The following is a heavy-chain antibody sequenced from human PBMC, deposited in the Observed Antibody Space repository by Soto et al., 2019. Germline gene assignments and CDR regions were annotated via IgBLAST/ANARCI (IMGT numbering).Heavy chain of an antibody. CDR2: INHSGST. J-gene: IGHJ6*02. Sequence: PSETLSLTCAFYGGSFSGYYCSWIRQPPGKGLEWIGEINHSGSTNYNPSLKSRVTISVDTSKNQFSLKLSSVTAADTAVYYCARGITIAYYYYYYGMDVWGQGTTVTVSS. CDR1: GGSFSGYY. V-gene: IGHV4-34*01. D-gene: IGHD3-3*01. CDR3: ARGITIAYYYYYYGMDV.